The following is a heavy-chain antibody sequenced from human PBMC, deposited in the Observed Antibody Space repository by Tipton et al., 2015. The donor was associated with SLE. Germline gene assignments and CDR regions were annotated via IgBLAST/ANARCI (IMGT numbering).Heavy chain of an antibody. CDR3: AREGRAIVGASPYDY. CDR1: GDTFSRYP. V-gene: IGHV1-69*01. Sequence: QLVQSGAEVKKPGSSVRVSCKASGDTFSRYPISWVRQAPGQGLEWMGGIIPIFGTANYAQKFQGRVTITADESTSTAYMELSSLRSEDTAMYYCAREGRAIVGASPYDYWGQGTLVTGSS. J-gene: IGHJ4*02. D-gene: IGHD1-26*01. CDR2: IIPIFGTA.